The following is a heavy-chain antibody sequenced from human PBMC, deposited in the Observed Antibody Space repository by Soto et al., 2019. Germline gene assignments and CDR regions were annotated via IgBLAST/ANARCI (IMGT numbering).Heavy chain of an antibody. CDR3: ARDWELPRFDS. CDR1: GGSIDRLY. Sequence: PSETLSLTCSVSGGSIDRLYGSWIRQPAGKGLEWIGHIYSRGPTHDSPSLGSRVTISLDSAKSQISLKLTSVTAADTAVYDCARDWELPRFDSGGPGALDTASS. CDR2: IYSRGPT. V-gene: IGHV4-4*07. D-gene: IGHD1-7*01. J-gene: IGHJ4*02.